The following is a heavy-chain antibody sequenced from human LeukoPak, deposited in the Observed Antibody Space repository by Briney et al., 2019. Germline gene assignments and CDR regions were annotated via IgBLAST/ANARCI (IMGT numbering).Heavy chain of an antibody. V-gene: IGHV1-2*02. J-gene: IGHJ5*02. CDR1: GDTFSDYY. Sequence: ASVKVSCKASGDTFSDYYAHWVRQAPGQGLEWMGWINPNNGGTNYAQKFQGRVTMTRDTSISTAYMELSRLRSDDTAVYYCASGWPSSSFFDPWGQGTLVTVSS. CDR3: ASGWPSSSFFDP. D-gene: IGHD6-13*01. CDR2: INPNNGGT.